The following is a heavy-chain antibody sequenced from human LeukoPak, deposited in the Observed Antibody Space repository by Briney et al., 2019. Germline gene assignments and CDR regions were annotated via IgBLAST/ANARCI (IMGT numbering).Heavy chain of an antibody. CDR3: ARGSPLLWFGELPINWFDP. Sequence: SETLSLTCTVSGGSISSGDYYWSWIRQPPGKGLEWIGYIYYSGSTYYNPSLKSRVTISVDTSKNQFSLKLSSVTAADTAVYYCARGSPLLWFGELPINWFDPWGQGTLVTVSS. V-gene: IGHV4-30-4*01. J-gene: IGHJ5*02. CDR1: GGSISSGDYY. CDR2: IYYSGST. D-gene: IGHD3-10*01.